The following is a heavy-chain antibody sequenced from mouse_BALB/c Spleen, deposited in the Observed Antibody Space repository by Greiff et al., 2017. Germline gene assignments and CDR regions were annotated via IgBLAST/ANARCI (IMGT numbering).Heavy chain of an antibody. CDR1: GFSLTDYG. CDR3: AKIITTATGTFYAMDY. CDR2: IWGGGST. J-gene: IGHJ4*01. D-gene: IGHD1-2*01. Sequence: VQLQESGPGLVAPSQSLSITCTVSGFSLTDYGVSWIRQPPGKGLEWLGVIWGGGSTYYNSALKSRLSISKDNSKSQVFLKMNSLQTDDTAMYYCAKIITTATGTFYAMDYWGQGTSVTVSS. V-gene: IGHV2-6-5*01.